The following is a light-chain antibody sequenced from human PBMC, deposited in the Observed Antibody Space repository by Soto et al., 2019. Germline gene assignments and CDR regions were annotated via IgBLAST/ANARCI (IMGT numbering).Light chain of an antibody. Sequence: QAVVTQEPSLTVSPGGTVTLTCGSSTGAVTSGHYPYWFQQKPGQAPRTLIYDTSNRHSWTPARFSGSLLGGKAALTLSGAQPEDEADYYCVLSYTGVRPVFGGGTQLTVL. V-gene: IGLV7-46*01. CDR2: DTS. CDR3: VLSYTGVRPV. J-gene: IGLJ7*01. CDR1: TGAVTSGHY.